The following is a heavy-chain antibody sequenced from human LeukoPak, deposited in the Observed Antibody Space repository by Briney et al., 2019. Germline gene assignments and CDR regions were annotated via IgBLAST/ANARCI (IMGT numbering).Heavy chain of an antibody. CDR1: GYTFTSYG. CDR2: ISTYSGNT. V-gene: IGHV1-18*04. Sequence: ASVKVSCKASGYTFTSYGISWVRQAPGQGLEWMGWISTYSGNTDYAQKLQGRVTMTTDTSTSTAYMELRSLRSDDTAVYYCAREDDLSGSYSTAFDYWGQGTLVTVSS. D-gene: IGHD1-26*01. CDR3: AREDDLSGSYSTAFDY. J-gene: IGHJ4*02.